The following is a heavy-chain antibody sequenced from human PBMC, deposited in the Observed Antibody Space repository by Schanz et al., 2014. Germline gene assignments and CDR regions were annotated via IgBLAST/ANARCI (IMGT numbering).Heavy chain of an antibody. D-gene: IGHD3-9*01. J-gene: IGHJ4*02. CDR3: AKDHAGSDILTALGN. V-gene: IGHV1-69*09. CDR1: GYTLSAYS. CDR2: ISPYNGNT. Sequence: QVQLVQSGTQVKKPGASVKVSCKASGYTLSAYSLHWVRQAPGQGLEWMGRISPYNGNTNYAQKLQGRVTITADKSTFTAYMDVSSLRSEDTAVYYCAKDHAGSDILTALGNWGQGTLVTVSS.